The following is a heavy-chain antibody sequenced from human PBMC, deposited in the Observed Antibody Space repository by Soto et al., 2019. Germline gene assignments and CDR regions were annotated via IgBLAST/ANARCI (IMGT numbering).Heavy chain of an antibody. J-gene: IGHJ6*03. CDR3: AIRIFDNYYYYMDV. Sequence: PSETLSLTCAVSSGSISSAYWWSWVRQPPGKGLECIGEIYHSGGTHYSPSLKSRDTISVDTSKNQFSLKLSSVTAADTAVYYGAIRIFDNYYYYMDVWGKGTTVTVYS. CDR1: SGSISSAYW. CDR2: IYHSGGT. D-gene: IGHD3-3*02. V-gene: IGHV4-4*02.